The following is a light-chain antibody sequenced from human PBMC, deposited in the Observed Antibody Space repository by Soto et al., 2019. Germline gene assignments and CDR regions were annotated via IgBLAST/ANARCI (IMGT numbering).Light chain of an antibody. Sequence: QYALTQPPSASGSPGQSVTISCTGTSSDVGGYNYVSWYQQHPGKVPKLMVYEVNKRPSGVPDRFSGSKSGNTASLTVSGLQAEDEADYYCTSYAGGNNVFGTGTK. J-gene: IGLJ1*01. V-gene: IGLV2-8*01. CDR2: EVN. CDR1: SSDVGGYNY. CDR3: TSYAGGNNV.